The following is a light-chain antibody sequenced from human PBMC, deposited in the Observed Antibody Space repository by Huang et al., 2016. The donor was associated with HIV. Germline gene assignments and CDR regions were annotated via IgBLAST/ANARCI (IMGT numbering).Light chain of an antibody. Sequence: EIVLTQSPGTLSLSPGERATLSCRASQTVTSRYLAWYQQKPGQAPRLLIYGASNRATGIPDRFSCSGSETDFTLTITRLEPEDFAMYYCQHYGNSRTFGGGTKVEIK. CDR3: QHYGNSRT. CDR2: GAS. CDR1: QTVTSRY. V-gene: IGKV3-20*01. J-gene: IGKJ4*01.